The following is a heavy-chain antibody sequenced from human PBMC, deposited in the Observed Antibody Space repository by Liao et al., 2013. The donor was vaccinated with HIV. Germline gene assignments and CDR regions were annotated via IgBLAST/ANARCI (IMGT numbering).Heavy chain of an antibody. CDR3: ARADYLDGSGACDY. Sequence: QVQLQQWGAGLLKPSETLSLSCAVYGGSFNVYYWTWIRQPPGKGLEWIGEINHSGNTNYNPSLKSRVTISVDTSKNQFSLKLNSVTAADTAVYYCARADYLDGSGACDYWGQGTLVTVSS. J-gene: IGHJ4*02. CDR1: GGSFNVYY. V-gene: IGHV4-34*01. D-gene: IGHD3-22*01. CDR2: INHSGNT.